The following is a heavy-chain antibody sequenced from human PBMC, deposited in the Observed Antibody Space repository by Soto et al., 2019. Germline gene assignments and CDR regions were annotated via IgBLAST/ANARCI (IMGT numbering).Heavy chain of an antibody. CDR2: IKSKYDGKTT. D-gene: IGHD1-26*01. Sequence: EVQLVESGGGLVKPGGSLRLSCAPSGFTFTNAWMNWVRLAPGKGREWVGRIKSKYDGKTTDYAAPVKGRSTISRDEAENMLYLQMNNLETEDTAVYYCTARGTYSDFDYWGQGALVTVSS. CDR1: GFTFTNAW. CDR3: TARGTYSDFDY. J-gene: IGHJ4*02. V-gene: IGHV3-15*01.